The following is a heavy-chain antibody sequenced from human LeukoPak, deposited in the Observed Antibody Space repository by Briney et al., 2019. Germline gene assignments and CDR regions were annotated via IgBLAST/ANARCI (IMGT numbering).Heavy chain of an antibody. CDR1: GYSFTSYW. D-gene: IGHD2-15*01. Sequence: HGESLKISCKGSGYSFTSYWISWVREMPGKGLEWMGRIDPSDSYTNYRPSFQGHVIISADKSISTAYLQWSSLKASDTDMYYCARQHCSGGSCYSGGYWGQGTLVTVSS. CDR2: IDPSDSYT. CDR3: ARQHCSGGSCYSGGY. V-gene: IGHV5-10-1*01. J-gene: IGHJ4*02.